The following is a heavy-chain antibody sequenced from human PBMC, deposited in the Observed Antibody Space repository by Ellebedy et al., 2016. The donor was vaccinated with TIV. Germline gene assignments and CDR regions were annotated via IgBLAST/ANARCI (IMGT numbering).Heavy chain of an antibody. CDR3: ARGGLSGSGSYGANWFDP. V-gene: IGHV1-2*04. Sequence: ASVKVSXKASGYTFTGYYMHWVRQAPGQGLEWMGWINPNSGGTNYAQKFQGWVTMTRDTSISTAYMELSRLRSDDTAVYYCARGGLSGSGSYGANWFDPWGQGTLVTVSS. D-gene: IGHD3-10*01. CDR2: INPNSGGT. CDR1: GYTFTGYY. J-gene: IGHJ5*02.